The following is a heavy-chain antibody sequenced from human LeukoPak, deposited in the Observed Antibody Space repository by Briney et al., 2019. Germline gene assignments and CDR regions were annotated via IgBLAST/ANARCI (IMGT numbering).Heavy chain of an antibody. Sequence: GGSLRLSCAASGITFSTYSMNWVRQAPGKGLEWVAHVREDGNDKYYVESVKGRFTISRDNAKNSLYLQMNSLRVEDTAVYYCAGWAVATCWGQGTLVTVSS. J-gene: IGHJ4*02. CDR3: AGWAVATC. CDR2: VREDGNDK. D-gene: IGHD6-19*01. CDR1: GITFSTYS. V-gene: IGHV3-7*01.